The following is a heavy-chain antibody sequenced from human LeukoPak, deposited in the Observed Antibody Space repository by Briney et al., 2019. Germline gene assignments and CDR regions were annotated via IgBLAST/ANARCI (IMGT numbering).Heavy chain of an antibody. CDR3: AKDRYYYDSSGYLDY. CDR2: ISYDGSNK. V-gene: IGHV3-30*18. Sequence: GRSLRLSCAASGFTFSSYGMQWVRQAPGKGLEWVAVISYDGSNKYYADSVKGRFTISRDNSKNTLYLQMNSLRAEDTAVYYCAKDRYYYDSSGYLDYWGQGTLVTVSS. J-gene: IGHJ4*02. D-gene: IGHD3-22*01. CDR1: GFTFSSYG.